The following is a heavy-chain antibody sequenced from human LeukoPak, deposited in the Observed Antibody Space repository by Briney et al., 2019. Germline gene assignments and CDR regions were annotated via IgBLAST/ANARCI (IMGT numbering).Heavy chain of an antibody. D-gene: IGHD6-13*01. CDR2: INAYNGNT. CDR1: GYIFTTYY. Sequence: ASVKVSCKASGYIFTTYYMHWVRQAPGQGLEWMGWINAYNGNTDYAQRVQGRVTMTTDTSTSTAYMELRSLRSDDTAVYYCARDRHIAAAVYYYYMDVWGKGTPVTVSS. CDR3: ARDRHIAAAVYYYYMDV. V-gene: IGHV1-18*04. J-gene: IGHJ6*03.